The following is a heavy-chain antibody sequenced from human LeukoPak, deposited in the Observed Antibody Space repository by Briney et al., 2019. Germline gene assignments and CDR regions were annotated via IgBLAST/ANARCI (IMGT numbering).Heavy chain of an antibody. Sequence: PGGSLRLSCAASGFTFSSHAMSWVRQAPGKGLEWVSTISDSGGSTYYADSVKGRFTISRDNAKNSLYLQMNSLRAEDTAVYYCAREGCSGGSCYSGYYYYGMDVWGQGTTVTVSS. CDR3: AREGCSGGSCYSGYYYYGMDV. V-gene: IGHV3-23*01. J-gene: IGHJ6*02. CDR2: ISDSGGST. D-gene: IGHD2-15*01. CDR1: GFTFSSHA.